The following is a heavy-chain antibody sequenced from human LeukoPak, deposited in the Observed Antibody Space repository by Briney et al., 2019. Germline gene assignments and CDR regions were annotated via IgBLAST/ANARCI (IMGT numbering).Heavy chain of an antibody. J-gene: IGHJ4*02. CDR3: AKPIFRGVVPHYFDY. Sequence: GGSQRLSCAASGFTFSSYAMSWVRQAPGKGLEWVSAISGSGGSTYYADSVKGRFTISRDNSKNTLYLQMNSLRAEDTAVYYCAKPIFRGVVPHYFDYWGQGTLVTVSS. D-gene: IGHD3-3*01. CDR1: GFTFSSYA. V-gene: IGHV3-23*01. CDR2: ISGSGGST.